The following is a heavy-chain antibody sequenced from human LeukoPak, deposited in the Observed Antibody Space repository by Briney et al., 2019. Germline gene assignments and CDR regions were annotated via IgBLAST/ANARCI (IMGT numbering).Heavy chain of an antibody. J-gene: IGHJ4*02. Sequence: PGGSLRLSCAASGFTFKLYWVHWVRQVPGKGPVWVARINDDGSDTVYAGSVKGRFTISRDDAKNMLFLQMNSLRGEDTAVYHCVRGGPSTWFWGQGTLVTVSS. CDR1: GFTFKLYW. V-gene: IGHV3-74*01. CDR2: INDDGSDT. CDR3: VRGGPSTWF. D-gene: IGHD3-22*01.